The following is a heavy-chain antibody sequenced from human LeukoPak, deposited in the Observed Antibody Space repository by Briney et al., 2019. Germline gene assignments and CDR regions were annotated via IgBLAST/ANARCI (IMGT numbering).Heavy chain of an antibody. D-gene: IGHD6-6*01. CDR2: IDIGGST. V-gene: IGHV3-53*05. CDR3: TRVGDMAARGSPENCFDA. Sequence: GGSLRLSWAAAGFTVSSTYMSWVRQARGKGLEWVSVIDIGGSTYYTDFVRGRFTISRDNSENTLYLQRNSLRPEATAGYYWTRVGDMAARGSPENCFDAWGQGALATVS. J-gene: IGHJ5*02. CDR1: GFTVSSTY.